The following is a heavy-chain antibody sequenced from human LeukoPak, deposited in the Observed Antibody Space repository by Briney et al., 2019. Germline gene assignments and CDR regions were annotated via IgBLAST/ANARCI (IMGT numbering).Heavy chain of an antibody. CDR2: ISSSSSYI. CDR1: GFTFSSYS. J-gene: IGHJ4*02. V-gene: IGHV3-21*01. Sequence: GGSLRLSCAASGFTFSSYSMNWARQAPGKGLEWVSSISSSSSYIYYADSVKGRFTISRDNAKNSLYLQMNSLRAEDTAVYYCAREGLLTGADYWGQGTLVTVSS. CDR3: AREGLLTGADY. D-gene: IGHD7-27*01.